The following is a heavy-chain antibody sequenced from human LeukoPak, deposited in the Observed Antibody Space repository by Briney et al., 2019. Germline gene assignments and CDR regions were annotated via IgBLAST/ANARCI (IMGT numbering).Heavy chain of an antibody. Sequence: PSETLSLTCTVSGGSISSYYWSWIRQPPGKGLEWIGYIYYSGSTNYNPSLKSRAAISVDTSKNQFSLNLCSVTAADTAVYYCARRHYGSGNIDSWGQGTLVTVSS. CDR3: ARRHYGSGNIDS. D-gene: IGHD3-10*01. J-gene: IGHJ4*02. V-gene: IGHV4-59*08. CDR2: IYYSGST. CDR1: GGSISSYY.